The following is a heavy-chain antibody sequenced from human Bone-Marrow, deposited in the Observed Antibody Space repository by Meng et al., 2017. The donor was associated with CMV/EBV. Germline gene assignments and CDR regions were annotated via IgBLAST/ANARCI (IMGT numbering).Heavy chain of an antibody. J-gene: IGHJ6*01. Sequence: GGSLRLSCAASGFTFSNAWMSWVRQAPGKGLEWVGRIKSKIDGGTTDYAAPVKGRFTISRDDSKNTLYLQMNSLKTEDTAVYYCTTVWRGYYDTSGYYYYYYGMDVWGQGGTVTVSS. CDR2: IKSKIDGGTT. CDR1: GFTFSNAW. CDR3: TTVWRGYYDTSGYYYYYYGMDV. V-gene: IGHV3-15*01. D-gene: IGHD3-22*01.